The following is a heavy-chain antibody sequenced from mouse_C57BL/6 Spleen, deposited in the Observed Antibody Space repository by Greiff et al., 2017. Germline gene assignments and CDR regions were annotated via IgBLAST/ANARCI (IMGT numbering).Heavy chain of an antibody. D-gene: IGHD1-1*01. V-gene: IGHV1-50*01. J-gene: IGHJ2*01. CDR1: GYTFTSYW. CDR3: ARDLRYGSSYCDY. CDR2: IDPSDSYT. Sequence: QVQLKQPGAELVKPGASVKLSCKASGYTFTSYWMQWVKQRPGQGLEWIGEIDPSDSYTNYNQKFKGKATLTVDTSSSTAYMQLSSLTSEDSAVYYCARDLRYGSSYCDYWGQGTTLTVSS.